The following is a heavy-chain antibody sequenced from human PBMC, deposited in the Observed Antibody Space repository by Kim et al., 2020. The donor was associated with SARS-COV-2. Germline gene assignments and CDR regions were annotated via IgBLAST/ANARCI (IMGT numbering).Heavy chain of an antibody. J-gene: IGHJ4*02. Sequence: ASANGRFTISRDNSKNTIYLEMSNLRVEDTAVYYCAKYVGPTWAQLCISDWGQGTLVTVSS. CDR3: AKYVGPTWAQLCISD. V-gene: IGHV3-23*01. D-gene: IGHD1-20*01.